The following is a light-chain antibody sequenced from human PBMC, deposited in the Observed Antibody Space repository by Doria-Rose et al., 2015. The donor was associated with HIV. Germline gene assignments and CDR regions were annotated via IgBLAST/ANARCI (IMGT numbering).Light chain of an antibody. CDR1: QSISNY. Sequence: DIQMTQSPSSLSASVGDRVTITCRASQSISNYLNWYQQKPGKAPKLLIYAASSLQSGVPSRFSGSGSGTDFTLTISNLQPEDFAIYYCQQSYNTPPITFGQGTRLEIK. CDR3: QQSYNTPPIT. V-gene: IGKV1-39*01. CDR2: AAS. J-gene: IGKJ5*01.